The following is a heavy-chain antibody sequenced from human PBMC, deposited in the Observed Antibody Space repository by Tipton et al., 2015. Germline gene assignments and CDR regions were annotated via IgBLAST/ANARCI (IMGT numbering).Heavy chain of an antibody. Sequence: TLSLTCTVSGDSMNAYYWSWIRQPPGKGLEWIGYIYYSGIATYNPSLKSRVTISIDTSKNHFSLNLTSVTAADTAVYYCAQPTILDAYFYYFYGLDVWGQGTTVTVSS. CDR1: GDSMNAYY. V-gene: IGHV4-59*01. D-gene: IGHD3-3*01. CDR3: AQPTILDAYFYYFYGLDV. CDR2: IYYSGIA. J-gene: IGHJ6*02.